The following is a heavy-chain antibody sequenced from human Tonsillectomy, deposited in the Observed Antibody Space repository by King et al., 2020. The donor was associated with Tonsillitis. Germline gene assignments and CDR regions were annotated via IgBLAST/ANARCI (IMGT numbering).Heavy chain of an antibody. CDR2: IYDSGST. J-gene: IGHJ4*02. CDR3: ARGSNIAAAGTGYYFDY. CDR1: GGSISSYY. V-gene: IGHV4-59*01. Sequence: VQLQESGPGLVKPSETLSLTCTVSGGSISSYYWSWSRQPPGKGLEWIGYIYDSGSTNYNPSLKSRGTISVDTSKNQLSLKLSSVTAADTAVYYCARGSNIAAAGTGYYFDYWGQGTLVTVSS. D-gene: IGHD6-13*01.